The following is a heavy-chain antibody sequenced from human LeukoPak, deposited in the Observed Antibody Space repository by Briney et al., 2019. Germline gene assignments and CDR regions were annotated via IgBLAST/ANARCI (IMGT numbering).Heavy chain of an antibody. J-gene: IGHJ4*02. CDR2: INPSGGST. CDR1: GYTFAIYY. D-gene: IGHD3-16*01. CDR3: ARAKGLFDY. V-gene: IGHV1-46*01. Sequence: ASVTVSCTASGYTFAIYYIHWVRQAPGQGLEWMGMINPSGGSTSYAPKFQGRVTMTRDTSTSTVYMELSSLRSEDTAVYYCARAKGLFDYWGQGTLVTVSS.